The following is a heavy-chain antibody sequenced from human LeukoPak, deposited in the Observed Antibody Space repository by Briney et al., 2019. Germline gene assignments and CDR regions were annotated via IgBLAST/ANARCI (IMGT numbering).Heavy chain of an antibody. CDR3: AKGVDYYDSSGYKDY. CDR1: GFTVSNAW. CDR2: ISGSGGST. Sequence: GGSLRLSCAASGFTVSNAWMSWVRQAPGKGLEWVSAISGSGGSTYYADSVKGRFTISRDNSKNTLYLQMNSLRAEDTAVYYCAKGVDYYDSSGYKDYWGQGTLVTVSS. D-gene: IGHD3-22*01. J-gene: IGHJ4*02. V-gene: IGHV3-23*01.